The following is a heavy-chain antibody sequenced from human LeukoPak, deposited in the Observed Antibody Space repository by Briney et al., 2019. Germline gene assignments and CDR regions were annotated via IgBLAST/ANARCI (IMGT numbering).Heavy chain of an antibody. CDR3: ARVIAVAGTSWFDP. J-gene: IGHJ5*02. CDR2: IYYSGST. CDR1: GGSISSYY. V-gene: IGHV4-59*01. Sequence: SETLSLTCTVSGGSISSYYWSWIRQPPGKGLEWIGYIYYSGSTNYNPSLKSRVTISVDTSKNQFSLKLSSVTAADTAVYYCARVIAVAGTSWFDPWGQGTLVTVSS. D-gene: IGHD6-19*01.